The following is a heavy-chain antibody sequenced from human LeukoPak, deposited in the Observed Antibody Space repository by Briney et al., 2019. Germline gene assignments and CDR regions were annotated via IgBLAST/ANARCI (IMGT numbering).Heavy chain of an antibody. D-gene: IGHD1-26*01. V-gene: IGHV1-69*04. J-gene: IGHJ4*02. CDR3: ARDRGVFGRGVGAFDY. Sequence: SVKVSCKASGGTFSSYAISWVRQAPGQGLEWMGRIIPILGIANYAQKFQGRVTITADKSTSTAYMELSSLRSEDTAVYYCARDRGVFGRGVGAFDYWGQGTLVTVSS. CDR1: GGTFSSYA. CDR2: IIPILGIA.